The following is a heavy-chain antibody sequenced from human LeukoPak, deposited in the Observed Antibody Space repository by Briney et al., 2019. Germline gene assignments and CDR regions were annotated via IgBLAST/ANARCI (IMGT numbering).Heavy chain of an antibody. CDR2: IYHSGST. Sequence: PSETLSLTCTVSGGSISSGGRYWSWIRQHPEEGLEWIGYIYHSGSTYTNPSLKSRLSLSVDKAQNQFSLRLTSVTAADTAIYYCARTRSADYNDYSRGPFDFWGHGTLVTVSS. CDR3: ARTRSADYNDYSRGPFDF. D-gene: IGHD4-11*01. CDR1: GGSISSGGRY. V-gene: IGHV4-31*03. J-gene: IGHJ4*01.